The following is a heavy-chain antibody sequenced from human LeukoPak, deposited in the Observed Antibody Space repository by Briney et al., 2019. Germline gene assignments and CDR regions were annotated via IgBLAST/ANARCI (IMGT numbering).Heavy chain of an antibody. V-gene: IGHV1-69*04. Sequence: SVKVPCKASGGTFSSYAISWVRQAPGQGLEWMGRIIPIFGIANYAQKFQGRVTITADKSTSTAYMELSSLRSEDTAVYYCARELMDTAMVTGFGYWGQGTLVTVSS. D-gene: IGHD5-18*01. CDR2: IIPIFGIA. CDR1: GGTFSSYA. CDR3: ARELMDTAMVTGFGY. J-gene: IGHJ4*02.